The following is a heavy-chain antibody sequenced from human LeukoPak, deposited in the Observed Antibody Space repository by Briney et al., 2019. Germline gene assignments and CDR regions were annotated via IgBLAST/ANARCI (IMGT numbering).Heavy chain of an antibody. V-gene: IGHV3-7*04. Sequence: GGSLRLSCVVSGFTLNNYWMSWVRQAPGKGPEWVANIKQDGREKYYVDSVKGRFTISRDNAKNSLYLQMNSQRVEDTAIYYCARDSPGHDSWGQGTLVTVSS. CDR3: ARDSPGHDS. J-gene: IGHJ5*01. CDR2: IKQDGREK. CDR1: GFTLNNYW.